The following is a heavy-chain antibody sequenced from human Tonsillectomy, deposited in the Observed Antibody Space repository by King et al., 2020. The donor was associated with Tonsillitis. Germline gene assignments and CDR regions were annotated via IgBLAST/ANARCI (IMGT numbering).Heavy chain of an antibody. CDR1: GYTFTSYA. CDR2: INTNTGNP. CDR3: AREFKRDCSSTSCHFLY. V-gene: IGHV7-4-1*02. Sequence: QLVQSGSELKKPGASVKVSCKASGYTFTSYAMNWVRQAPGQGLEWMGWINTNTGNPTYAQGFTGRFVFSLDTSVTTAYLQFSSLKAEDTAVYYCAREFKRDCSSTSCHFLYWGQGTLVTVSS. J-gene: IGHJ4*02. D-gene: IGHD2-2*01.